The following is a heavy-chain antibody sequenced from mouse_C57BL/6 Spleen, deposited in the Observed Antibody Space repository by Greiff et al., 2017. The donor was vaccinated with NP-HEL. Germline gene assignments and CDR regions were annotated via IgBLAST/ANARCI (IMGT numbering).Heavy chain of an antibody. CDR2: IRLKSDNYAT. V-gene: IGHV6-3*01. CDR1: GFTFSNYW. J-gene: IGHJ4*01. D-gene: IGHD2-3*01. CDR3: TGPWLLRAYYAMDY. Sequence: DVMLVESGGGLVQPGGSMKLSCVASGFTFSNYWMNWVRQSPEKGLEWVAQIRLKSDNYATHYAESVKGRFTISRDDSKSSVYLQMNNLRAEDTGIYYCTGPWLLRAYYAMDYWGQGTSVTVSS.